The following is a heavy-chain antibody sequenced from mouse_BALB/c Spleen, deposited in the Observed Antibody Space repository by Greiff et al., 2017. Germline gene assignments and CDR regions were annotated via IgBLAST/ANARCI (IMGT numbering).Heavy chain of an antibody. CDR2: IRNKANGYTT. V-gene: IGHV7-3*02. CDR3: ARDIYYGYDGFAY. CDR1: GFTFTDYY. J-gene: IGHJ3*01. Sequence: EVKLVESGGGLVQPGGSLRLSCATSGFTFTDYYMSWVRQPPGKALEWLGFIRNKANGYTTEYSASVKGRFTISRDNSQSILYLQMNTLRAEDSATYYCARDIYYGYDGFAYWGQGTLVTVSA. D-gene: IGHD2-2*01.